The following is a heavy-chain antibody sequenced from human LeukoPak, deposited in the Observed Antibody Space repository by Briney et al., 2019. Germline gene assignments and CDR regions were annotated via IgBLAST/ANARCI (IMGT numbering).Heavy chain of an antibody. V-gene: IGHV1-8*01. CDR1: GYTFTSYD. Sequence: ASVTVSCKASGYTFTSYDINWVRQAPGQGLEWMGWMNPNSGNTGYAQKFQGRVTMTRNTSISTAYMELSSLRSEDTAVYYCARVKKDRYGMDVWGQGATVTVSS. J-gene: IGHJ6*02. CDR2: MNPNSGNT. CDR3: ARVKKDRYGMDV.